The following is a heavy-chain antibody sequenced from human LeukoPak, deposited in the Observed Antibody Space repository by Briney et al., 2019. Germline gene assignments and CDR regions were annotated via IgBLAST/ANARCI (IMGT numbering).Heavy chain of an antibody. Sequence: PGGSLRLSCAASGFTFSSYAMSWVRQAPGKGLEWVSAISGSGGSTYYADSVKGRFTISRDNSKNTLYLQMNSLRAEDTAVYYCAMPGGGCDSPFDYWGQGTLVTVSS. D-gene: IGHD2-21*02. CDR2: ISGSGGST. CDR3: AMPGGGCDSPFDY. J-gene: IGHJ4*02. CDR1: GFTFSSYA. V-gene: IGHV3-23*01.